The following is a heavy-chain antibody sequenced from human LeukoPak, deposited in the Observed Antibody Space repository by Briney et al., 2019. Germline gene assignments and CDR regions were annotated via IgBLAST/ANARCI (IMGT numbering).Heavy chain of an antibody. Sequence: GSLRLSCVASGFTFSSHWMVWVRQAPGKGLVWVSRIISDGSSTNYADSVKGRFTISRDNSKNTLYLQMNSLRAEDTAVYYCAKDRTTVARIFDYWGQGTLVTVSS. CDR1: GFTFSSHW. CDR3: AKDRTTVARIFDY. V-gene: IGHV3-74*01. D-gene: IGHD2-15*01. J-gene: IGHJ4*02. CDR2: IISDGSST.